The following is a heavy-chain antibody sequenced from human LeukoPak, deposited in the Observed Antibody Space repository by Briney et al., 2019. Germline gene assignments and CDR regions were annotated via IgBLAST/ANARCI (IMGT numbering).Heavy chain of an antibody. CDR2: IYSGGST. J-gene: IGHJ4*02. D-gene: IGHD4/OR15-4a*01. CDR3: ARVNFYGGYVDY. Sequence: PGGSLRLSCAASGFTFSSNYMSWVRQAPGKGLEWVSVIYSGGSTYYADSVKGRFTISRDNSKNTLYLQMNSLRAEDTAVYYCARVNFYGGYVDYWGQGTLVTVSS. CDR1: GFTFSSNY. V-gene: IGHV3-53*01.